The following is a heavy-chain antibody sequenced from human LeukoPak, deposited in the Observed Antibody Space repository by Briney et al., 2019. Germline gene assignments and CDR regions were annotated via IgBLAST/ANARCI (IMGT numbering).Heavy chain of an antibody. J-gene: IGHJ4*02. CDR1: GFTFSNYA. CDR3: ARGPDYDSLADYFDY. CDR2: ISYDGSNK. Sequence: PGGSLRLSCAASGFTFSNYALHWVRQAPGKGLEWVAVISYDGSNKFYADSVRGRFTISRDNSKNTLFLQMNSLRPEDTAVYYCARGPDYDSLADYFDYWGQGTLVTVSS. D-gene: IGHD3-9*01. V-gene: IGHV3-30*04.